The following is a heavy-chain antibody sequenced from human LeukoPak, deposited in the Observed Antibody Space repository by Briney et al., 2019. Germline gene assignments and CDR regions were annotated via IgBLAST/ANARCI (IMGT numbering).Heavy chain of an antibody. J-gene: IGHJ4*02. CDR2: IYTSGST. CDR3: ARVTTGGYYNC. V-gene: IGHV4-61*02. CDR1: GGSISRGSYY. D-gene: IGHD3-22*01. Sequence: SQTLSLTCTVSGGSISRGSYYWSWIRQPAGKGLEWIGRIYTSGSTNYNPSLTSRVTISVDTSKNQFSLKLSSVTAADTAVYYCARVTTGGYYNCWGQGTLVTVSS.